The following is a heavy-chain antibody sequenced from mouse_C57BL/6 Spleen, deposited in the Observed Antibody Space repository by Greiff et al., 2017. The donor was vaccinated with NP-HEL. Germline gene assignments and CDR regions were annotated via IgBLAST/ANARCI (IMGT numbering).Heavy chain of an antibody. CDR1: GYSITSGYD. D-gene: IGHD2-2*01. CDR3: ARWLRRDWYFDV. V-gene: IGHV3-1*01. J-gene: IGHJ1*03. CDR2: ISYSGST. Sequence: EVQLQQSGPGMVKPSQSLSLTCTVTGYSITSGYDWHWIRHFPGNKLEWMGYISYSGSTNYNPSLKSRISITHDTSTNHFFLKLNSVTTEDTATYYCARWLRRDWYFDVWGTGTTVTVSS.